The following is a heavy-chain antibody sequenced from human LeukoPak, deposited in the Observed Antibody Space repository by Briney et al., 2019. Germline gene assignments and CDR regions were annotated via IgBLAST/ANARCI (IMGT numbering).Heavy chain of an antibody. V-gene: IGHV5-51*01. D-gene: IGHD2-15*01. J-gene: IGHJ4*02. CDR3: ARRYCIGGNCRYYIDY. Sequence: GESLKISCKGSGYSFTNYWIGWVRQMPGKGLEWMGIIYPGDSDTRYSPSFQGQVTISADKSINTAYLQWNSLKASDTAMYYCARRYCIGGNCRYYIDYWGQGTLVTVSS. CDR2: IYPGDSDT. CDR1: GYSFTNYW.